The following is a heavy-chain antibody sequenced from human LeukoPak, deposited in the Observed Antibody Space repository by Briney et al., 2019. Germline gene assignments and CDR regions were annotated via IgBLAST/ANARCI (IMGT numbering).Heavy chain of an antibody. J-gene: IGHJ3*02. CDR2: IWFDGSIK. CDR3: ARAVGPFDI. CDR1: GFTFSTYG. Sequence: GGALRLSCAASGFTFSTYGMHWVRQAPGKGLEWVAVIWFDGSIKYYADSVKGRFTISRDNSKNTLYLQMNSLRAEDTAVYYCARAVGPFDIWGQGTIVIVSS. V-gene: IGHV3-33*01.